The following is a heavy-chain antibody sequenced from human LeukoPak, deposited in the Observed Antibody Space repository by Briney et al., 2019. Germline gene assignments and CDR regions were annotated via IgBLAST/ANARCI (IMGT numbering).Heavy chain of an antibody. CDR3: LCLWFGKGVY. J-gene: IGHJ4*02. CDR2: INSNGRNI. D-gene: IGHD3-10*01. Sequence: QPGGSLRLSCAASGFTFSDYWMSWVRQAPGKGREWITYINSNGRNIDYADSVRGRFTISRDNAKNSLFLQMNSLRAEDTAVYYCLCLWFGKGVYWGRGTLDTVSS. V-gene: IGHV3-48*04. CDR1: GFTFSDYW.